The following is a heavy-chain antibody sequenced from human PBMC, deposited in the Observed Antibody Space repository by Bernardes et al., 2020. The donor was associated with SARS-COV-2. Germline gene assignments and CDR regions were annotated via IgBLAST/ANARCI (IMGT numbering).Heavy chain of an antibody. CDR1: GGTFSDNP. CDR3: SRGAPDS. J-gene: IGHJ5*02. CDR2: ISHSGIS. D-gene: IGHD2-21*01. V-gene: IGHV4-34*01. Sequence: SETLSLTCAVYGGTFSDNPWTWIRQSPGKGLEWIGQISHSGISNYNPSLKSRVTMSVDTSKNQFSLNLTSVTAADTAVYFCSRGAPDSWGQGTLVTVSS.